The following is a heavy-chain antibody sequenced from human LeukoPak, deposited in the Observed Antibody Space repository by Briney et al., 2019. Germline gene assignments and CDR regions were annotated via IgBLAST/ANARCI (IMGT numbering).Heavy chain of an antibody. V-gene: IGHV1-2*02. CDR2: INSNSGGT. J-gene: IGHJ3*02. Sequence: GASVKVSCKASGYTFIGHYMHWVRQAPGQGLEWMGWINSNSGGTKYAQKFQGSVIMTRDTSISTAYMELSRLKSDDTAVYYCARRRIHSWSDAFDIWGQGTTVTVSS. CDR1: GYTFIGHY. CDR3: ARRRIHSWSDAFDI. D-gene: IGHD5-18*01.